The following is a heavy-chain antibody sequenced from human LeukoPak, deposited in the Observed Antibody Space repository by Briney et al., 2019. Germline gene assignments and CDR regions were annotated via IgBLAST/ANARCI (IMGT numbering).Heavy chain of an antibody. D-gene: IGHD6-19*01. CDR2: IYYSGST. V-gene: IGHV4-59*01. J-gene: IGHJ4*02. CDR1: GGSISSYY. Sequence: SETLSLTCTVSGGSISSYYWNWIRQPPGKGLEWIGYIYYSGSTNYNPSLKSRVTISVDTSKNQFSLKLSSVTAADTAVYYCARGGRQQWLDGGGFDYWGQGTLSPSPQ. CDR3: ARGGRQQWLDGGGFDY.